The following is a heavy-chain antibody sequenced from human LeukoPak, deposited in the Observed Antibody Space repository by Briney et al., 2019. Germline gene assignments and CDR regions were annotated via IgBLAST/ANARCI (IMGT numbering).Heavy chain of an antibody. CDR2: ISSSSSYI. CDR1: GLSFSSYR. CDR3: ARDKHYDFWSGPSYYYYGMDV. J-gene: IGHJ6*02. Sequence: GGSLRLSCAASGLSFSSYRMNWVRQAPGKGLEWVSYISSSSSYIYYADSVKGRFTISRDNAKNSLYLQMNSLRAEDTAVYYCARDKHYDFWSGPSYYYYGMDVWGQGTTVTVSS. V-gene: IGHV3-21*01. D-gene: IGHD3-3*01.